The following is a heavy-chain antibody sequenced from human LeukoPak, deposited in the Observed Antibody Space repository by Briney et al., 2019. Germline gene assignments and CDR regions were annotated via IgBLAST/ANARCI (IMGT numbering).Heavy chain of an antibody. CDR1: GFSFNNYN. J-gene: IGHJ3*02. D-gene: IGHD1-26*01. V-gene: IGHV3-74*01. CDR2: INSDGSST. CDR3: ARDFGMAGATNAFDI. Sequence: PGGSLRLSRAASGFSFNNYNMNWVRQAPGKGLVWVSRINSDGSSTTYADSVRGRFTISRDNAKSTLYLQMNSLRVEDTAVYYCARDFGMAGATNAFDIWGQGTMVTVSS.